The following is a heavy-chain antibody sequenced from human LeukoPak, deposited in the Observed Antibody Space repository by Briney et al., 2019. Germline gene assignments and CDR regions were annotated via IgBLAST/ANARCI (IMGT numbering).Heavy chain of an antibody. CDR2: IYPSDSDT. D-gene: IGHD1-1*01. V-gene: IGHV5-51*01. CDR3: ARLERRLEAIDY. J-gene: IGHJ4*02. CDR1: GYSFTTYW. Sequence: GESLKISCKGSGYSFTTYWIAWVRQMPGKGLEWMGIIYPSDSDTRYSPSFQGQVTISADKSISTAYPQWSSLKASDTAMYYCARLERRLEAIDYWGQGTLVTVSS.